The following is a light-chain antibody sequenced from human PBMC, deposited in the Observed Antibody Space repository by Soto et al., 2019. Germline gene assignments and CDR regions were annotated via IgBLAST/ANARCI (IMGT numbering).Light chain of an antibody. CDR1: SSDVGGYNY. J-gene: IGLJ1*01. Sequence: QSVLTQPASVSGSPGQSITISCTGTSSDVGGYNYVSWYQQHPGKAPKLMIYKVINRPSGVSNRFSGSKSGDTASLTISGLQAEDEADYYCSSYTSSNTLVFGTGTKVTVL. V-gene: IGLV2-14*01. CDR3: SSYTSSNTLV. CDR2: KVI.